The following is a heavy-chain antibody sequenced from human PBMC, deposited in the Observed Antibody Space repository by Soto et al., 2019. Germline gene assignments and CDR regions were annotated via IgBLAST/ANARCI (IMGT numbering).Heavy chain of an antibody. V-gene: IGHV1-2*02. Sequence: ASVKVSFKASGSTFTGYYIHWVRQAPGQGLEWMGWINPNSGGTNYAQKFQGRVTMTRDTSISTAYMELSRLRSDDTAVYYCARDRGYYYYGMDVWGQGTTVT. CDR2: INPNSGGT. J-gene: IGHJ6*02. CDR3: ARDRGYYYYGMDV. CDR1: GSTFTGYY.